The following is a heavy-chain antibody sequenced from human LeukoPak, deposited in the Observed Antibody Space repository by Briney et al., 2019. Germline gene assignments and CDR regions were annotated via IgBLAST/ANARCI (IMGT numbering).Heavy chain of an antibody. CDR1: DYSISSGYY. D-gene: IGHD3-22*01. CDR2: IYHSGST. V-gene: IGHV4-38-2*01. Sequence: PSETLSLTCAVSDYSISSGYYWGWIRQPPGKGLEWIGSIYHSGSTSYNPSLKSRVSISIDTSKSHFSLNLHSVTAADTALYYCARGVGYDSSGYYNYFDYWGQGTLVTVSS. J-gene: IGHJ4*02. CDR3: ARGVGYDSSGYYNYFDY.